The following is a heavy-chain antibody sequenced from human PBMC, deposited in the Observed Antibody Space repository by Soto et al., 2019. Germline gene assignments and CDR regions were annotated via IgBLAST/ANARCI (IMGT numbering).Heavy chain of an antibody. Sequence: TLSLTCTVSGGSISSGGYYWSWIRQHPGKGLEWIGYIYYSGSTYYNPSLKSRVTISVDTSKNQFSLKLSSVTAAGTAVYYCARDSEDYGMDVWGQGTTVTVYS. CDR1: GGSISSGGYY. CDR3: ARDSEDYGMDV. J-gene: IGHJ6*02. CDR2: IYYSGST. V-gene: IGHV4-31*03.